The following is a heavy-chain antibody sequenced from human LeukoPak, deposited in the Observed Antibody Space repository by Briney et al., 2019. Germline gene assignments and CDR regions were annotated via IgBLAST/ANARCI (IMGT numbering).Heavy chain of an antibody. CDR2: IGSSGSYI. V-gene: IGHV3-21*01. CDR1: GFTFSSYA. D-gene: IGHD5-18*01. J-gene: IGHJ4*02. Sequence: GGSLRLSCAASGFTFSSYAMSWVRQAPGKGLEWVSSIGSSGSYIYYADSLTGRLTISRDNAKNSLYLQMNSLRAEDTAMYYCARRATTERGHSYGLDFWGQGTLVTVSS. CDR3: ARRATTERGHSYGLDF.